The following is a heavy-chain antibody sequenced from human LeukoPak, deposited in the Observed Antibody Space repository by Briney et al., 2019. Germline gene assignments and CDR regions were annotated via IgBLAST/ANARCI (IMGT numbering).Heavy chain of an antibody. Sequence: GSXRLACAAGGFTVSNXDMSWVRQAPGXGREWVSAVSGSGDSTYYADSVKGRFTISRDNSKNTLYLQMNSLRAEDTAVYYCAKDLTYYYDSWGQGTLVTVSS. CDR3: AKDLTYYYDS. CDR1: GFTVSNXD. V-gene: IGHV3-23*01. D-gene: IGHD3-22*01. CDR2: VSGSGDST. J-gene: IGHJ4*02.